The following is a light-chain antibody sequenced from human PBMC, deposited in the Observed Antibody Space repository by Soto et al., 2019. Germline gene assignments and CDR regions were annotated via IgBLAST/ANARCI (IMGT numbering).Light chain of an antibody. Sequence: DLVMTQTPLSLSVTPGQPASISCKSSQSLLFSDGKTYFYWYLQKPGQPPQLLIYDVSNRFSGVPDRVSGSASGTDFTLKISRVEAEDIGIYYCMQTVQFPWTFGQGTKVEIK. J-gene: IGKJ1*01. CDR1: QSLLFSDGKTY. CDR2: DVS. V-gene: IGKV2D-29*01. CDR3: MQTVQFPWT.